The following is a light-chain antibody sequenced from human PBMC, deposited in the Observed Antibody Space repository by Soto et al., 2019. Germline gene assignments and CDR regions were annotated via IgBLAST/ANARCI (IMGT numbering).Light chain of an antibody. CDR1: QSVSSY. CDR3: QQRSNWPWT. V-gene: IGKV3-11*01. CDR2: AAS. J-gene: IGKJ1*01. Sequence: EIVLTQSPATLSLSPGERATLSCRASQSVSSYLAWYQQKPGQAPRLLIYAASNRAAGIPARFSGSGSGTDFTLTISSLEPEDFVVYYCQQRSNWPWTFGPGTKVEIK.